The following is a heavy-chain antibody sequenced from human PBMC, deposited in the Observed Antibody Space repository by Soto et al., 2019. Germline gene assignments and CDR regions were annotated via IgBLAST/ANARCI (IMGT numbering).Heavy chain of an antibody. CDR1: GGSVSSGSYY. CDR2: IYYSGST. J-gene: IGHJ5*02. V-gene: IGHV4-61*01. CDR3: ARDRLGTDNWFDP. D-gene: IGHD7-27*01. Sequence: SETLSLTCTVSGGSVSSGSYYWSWIRQPPGKGREWIGYIYYSGSTNYNPSLKSPVTISVDTSKNQFSLKLSSVTAADTAVYYCARDRLGTDNWFDPWGQGTLVTVSS.